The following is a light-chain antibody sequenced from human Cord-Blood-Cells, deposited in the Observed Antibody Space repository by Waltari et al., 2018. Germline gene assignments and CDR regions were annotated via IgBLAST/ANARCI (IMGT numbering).Light chain of an antibody. CDR3: QQYNNWPPHT. CDR1: QSVSSN. CDR2: GAS. Sequence: EIVMTQSPPTLSVSPGERATLFCRASQSVSSNLAWYQQKPGQAPRLLIYGASTRATGIPARFSGSGSGTEFTLTISSLQSEDFAVYYCQQYNNWPPHTFGQGTKLEIK. J-gene: IGKJ2*01. V-gene: IGKV3-15*01.